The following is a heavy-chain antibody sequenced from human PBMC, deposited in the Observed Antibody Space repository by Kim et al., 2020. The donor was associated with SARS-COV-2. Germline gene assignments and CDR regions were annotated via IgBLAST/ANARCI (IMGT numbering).Heavy chain of an antibody. CDR2: IYYSGST. CDR1: GGSISSGGYY. Sequence: SETLSLTCTVSGGSISSGGYYWSWIRQHPGKGLEWIGYIYYSGSTYYNPSLKSRVTISVDTSKNQFSLKLSSVTAADTAVYYCARYGDSSSWTPDHDAFDIWGQGTMVTVSS. J-gene: IGHJ3*02. D-gene: IGHD6-13*01. V-gene: IGHV4-31*03. CDR3: ARYGDSSSWTPDHDAFDI.